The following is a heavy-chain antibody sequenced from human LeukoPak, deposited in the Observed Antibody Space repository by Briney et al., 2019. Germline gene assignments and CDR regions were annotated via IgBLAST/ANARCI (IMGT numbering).Heavy chain of an antibody. D-gene: IGHD3-10*01. CDR1: GYYIRSAYH. CDR2: INHRGST. V-gene: IGHV4-38-2*02. J-gene: IGHJ3*01. Sequence: PSETLSLTCIVSGYYIRSAYHWGWIRQPPGKGLEWIGSINHRGSTYHNPSLKSRVTISVDTSKNQFSLKLSSVTAADTAVYFCARDPMVRGFVQQAFDVWGHGTMVTVSS. CDR3: ARDPMVRGFVQQAFDV.